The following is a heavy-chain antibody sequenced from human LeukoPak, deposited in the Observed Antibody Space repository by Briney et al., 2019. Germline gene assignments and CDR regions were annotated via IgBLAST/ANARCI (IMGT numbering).Heavy chain of an antibody. D-gene: IGHD1-14*01. Sequence: GGSLRLSCAASGFIFSNYYMGWVRQAPGKGLEWVANIQEDGSATYYVDSVKGRFTISRDNAKNTLDLQMNSLRAEDTAVYFCARRKEVQTTFDCWGQGTLVTVSS. V-gene: IGHV3-7*01. CDR2: IQEDGSAT. CDR3: ARRKEVQTTFDC. CDR1: GFIFSNYY. J-gene: IGHJ4*02.